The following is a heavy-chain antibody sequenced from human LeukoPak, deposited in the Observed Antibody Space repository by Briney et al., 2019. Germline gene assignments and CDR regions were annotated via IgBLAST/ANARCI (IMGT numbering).Heavy chain of an antibody. J-gene: IGHJ4*02. V-gene: IGHV4-34*01. D-gene: IGHD2-2*01. Sequence: NTSETLSLTCAVYGGSFSGYYWSWIRQPPGKGLEWIGEINHSGSTNYNPSLKSRVTISVDTSKNQFSLKLSSVTAADTAVYYCASTLGCSSTSCHDYWGQGTLVTVSS. CDR2: INHSGST. CDR1: GGSFSGYY. CDR3: ASTLGCSSTSCHDY.